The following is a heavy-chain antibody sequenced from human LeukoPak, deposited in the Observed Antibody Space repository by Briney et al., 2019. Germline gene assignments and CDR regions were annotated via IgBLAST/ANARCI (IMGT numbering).Heavy chain of an antibody. CDR1: GGSISSYY. CDR3: ARGGLVRGTINSLIAFDI. J-gene: IGHJ3*02. Sequence: SETLSLTCTASGGSISSYYWSWIRQPPGKGLEWIGYIYYSGSTNYNPSLKSRVTISVDTSKNQFSLKLSSVTAADTAVYYCARGGLVRGTINSLIAFDIWGQGIMVTVSS. D-gene: IGHD3-10*02. CDR2: IYYSGST. V-gene: IGHV4-59*01.